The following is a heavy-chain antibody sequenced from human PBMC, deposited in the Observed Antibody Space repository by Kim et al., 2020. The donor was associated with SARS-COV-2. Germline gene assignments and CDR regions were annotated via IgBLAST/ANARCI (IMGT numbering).Heavy chain of an antibody. J-gene: IGHJ4*02. CDR3: ARGVAASHDY. D-gene: IGHD6-19*01. CDR2: GNK. Sequence: GNKKHSEKFQGRGTITRDTAANTAYMELSRLTSEDTAVYYCARGVAASHDYWGQGTLVTVSS. V-gene: IGHV1-3*01.